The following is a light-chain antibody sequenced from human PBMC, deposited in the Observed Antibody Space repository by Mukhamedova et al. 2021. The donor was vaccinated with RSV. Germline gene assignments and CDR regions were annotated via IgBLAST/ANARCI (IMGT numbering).Light chain of an antibody. Sequence: VRITCQGDSLRSYYANWYQQKPGQAPVLVIYGKNNRPSGIPDRFSGSSSGNTASLTITGAQAEDEADYYCNSRDSSGNHHVVFGG. CDR3: NSRDSSGNHHVV. CDR2: GKN. CDR1: SLRSYY. J-gene: IGLJ2*01. V-gene: IGLV3-19*01.